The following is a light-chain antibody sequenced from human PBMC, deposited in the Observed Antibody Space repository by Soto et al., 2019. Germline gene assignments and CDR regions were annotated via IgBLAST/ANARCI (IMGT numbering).Light chain of an antibody. Sequence: DIQMTQSPPSLSASVGDRVTITCRASQSISSSLNWYQQQPGKAPKLLIFAASTLQSGVPSRFSGSGSGTDFTLTISSLQREDCASYYCQQSYSIPSTFGQRTKVDIK. J-gene: IGKJ1*01. CDR2: AAS. CDR3: QQSYSIPST. V-gene: IGKV1-39*01. CDR1: QSISSS.